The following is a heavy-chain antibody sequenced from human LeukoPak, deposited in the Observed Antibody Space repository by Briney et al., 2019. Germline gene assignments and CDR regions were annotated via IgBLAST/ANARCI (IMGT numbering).Heavy chain of an antibody. CDR3: AREYSSSRYFDY. Sequence: GGSLRLSCAASGFTFSRNGMTWVRQAPGKGLEWVSAISGSGGNTYYADSVKGRFTISRDNSKNTLYLQMNSLRADDTAVYYCAREYSSSRYFDYWGQGTLVTVSS. CDR1: GFTFSRNG. J-gene: IGHJ4*02. CDR2: ISGSGGNT. D-gene: IGHD6-6*01. V-gene: IGHV3-23*01.